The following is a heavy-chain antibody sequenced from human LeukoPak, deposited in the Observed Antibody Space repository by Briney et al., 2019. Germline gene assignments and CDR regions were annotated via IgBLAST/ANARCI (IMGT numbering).Heavy chain of an antibody. D-gene: IGHD4-23*01. J-gene: IGHJ4*02. CDR3: ARDRRLLTTVVTNGGAYFHY. Sequence: SVKVSCKASGGTFSSYAISWVRQAPGQGLEWMGRIIPIFGIANYAQKFQGRVTITADKSTSTAYMELSSLRSEDTAVYYCARDRRLLTTVVTNGGAYFHYWGQGTLVTVSS. V-gene: IGHV1-69*04. CDR2: IIPIFGIA. CDR1: GGTFSSYA.